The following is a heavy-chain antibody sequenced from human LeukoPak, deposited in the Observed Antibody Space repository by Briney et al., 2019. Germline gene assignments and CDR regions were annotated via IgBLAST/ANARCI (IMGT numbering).Heavy chain of an antibody. J-gene: IGHJ1*01. V-gene: IGHV3-15*01. CDR1: GFTFSDAW. D-gene: IGHD6-25*01. Sequence: PGGSLRLSCAASGFTFSDAWMNWVRQDPGKGLEWVGHIRSETDGSTTDYAAPVKGRFTISRDDSKSTLFLHMNSLKPEDTAVYYCTTAAFHWGQGTLVTVSS. CDR3: TTAAFH. CDR2: IRSETDGSTT.